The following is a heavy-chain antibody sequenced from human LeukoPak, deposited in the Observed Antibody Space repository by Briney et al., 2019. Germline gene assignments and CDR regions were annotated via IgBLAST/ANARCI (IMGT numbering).Heavy chain of an antibody. CDR3: ARWNHEY. Sequence: GGSLRLSCAASGFTFSSYGMSWVRQAPGKGLEWVSYISDTGSTIFYADSVRGRFTISRDNARNSLYLQMFNLRAEDTAVYYCARWNHEYWGQGTLVTVSS. CDR1: GFTFSSYG. D-gene: IGHD1-14*01. V-gene: IGHV3-48*01. J-gene: IGHJ4*02. CDR2: ISDTGSTI.